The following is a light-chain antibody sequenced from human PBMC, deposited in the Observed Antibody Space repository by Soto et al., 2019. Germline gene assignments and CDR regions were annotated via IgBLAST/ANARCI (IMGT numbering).Light chain of an antibody. CDR2: AAS. V-gene: IGKV3-20*01. CDR1: RSFASSY. Sequence: EIVLTQSPVTLFLSPGERATLSCRASRSFASSYLGWYQQKPGQAPRLLIYAASTRATGIPDRFSGSGSATDFTLTISRLEPEDSAVYYCQHYDSSPPYTFGQGTKVDIK. CDR3: QHYDSSPPYT. J-gene: IGKJ2*01.